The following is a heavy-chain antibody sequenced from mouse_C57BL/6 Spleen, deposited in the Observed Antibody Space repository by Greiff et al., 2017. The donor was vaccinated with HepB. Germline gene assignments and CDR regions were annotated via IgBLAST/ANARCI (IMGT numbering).Heavy chain of an antibody. Sequence: QVQLQQPGAELVKPGASVKLSCKASGYTFTSYWMQWVKQRPGQGLEWIGEIDPSDSYTNYNQKFKGKATLTVDTSSSTAYMQLSSLTSEDSAVYYCARYVYYYGSGNYAMDYWGQGTSVTVSS. CDR1: GYTFTSYW. J-gene: IGHJ4*01. CDR2: IDPSDSYT. CDR3: ARYVYYYGSGNYAMDY. D-gene: IGHD1-1*01. V-gene: IGHV1-50*01.